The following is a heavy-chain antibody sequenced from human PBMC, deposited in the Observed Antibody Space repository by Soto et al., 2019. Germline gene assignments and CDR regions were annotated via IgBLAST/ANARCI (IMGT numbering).Heavy chain of an antibody. CDR2: INHSGST. J-gene: IGHJ6*02. D-gene: IGHD3-10*01. CDR3: ARCRMVRGPYYSRGGMDV. V-gene: IGHV4-34*01. CDR1: GGSFSGYY. Sequence: QVQLQQWGAGLLKPSETLSLTCAVYGGSFSGYYWSWIRQPPGKGLEWIGEINHSGSTNYNPSLKSRVTISVDTSKNQFSLKLSSVTDADTAVYYCARCRMVRGPYYSRGGMDVWGQGTTVTVSS.